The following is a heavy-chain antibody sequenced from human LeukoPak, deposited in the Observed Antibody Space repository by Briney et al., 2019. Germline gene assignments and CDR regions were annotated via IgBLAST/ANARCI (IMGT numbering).Heavy chain of an antibody. J-gene: IGHJ3*02. CDR1: GDSVSSNSAA. CDR3: ARVGTTVTLDAFDI. Sequence: SQTLPVTCAISGDSVSSNSAAWNWIRQSPSRGLEWLGRTYYRSKWYNDYAVSVKSRITINPDTSKNQFSLQLNSVTPEDTAVYYCARVGTTVTLDAFDIWGQGTMVTVSS. D-gene: IGHD4-17*01. CDR2: TYYRSKWYN. V-gene: IGHV6-1*01.